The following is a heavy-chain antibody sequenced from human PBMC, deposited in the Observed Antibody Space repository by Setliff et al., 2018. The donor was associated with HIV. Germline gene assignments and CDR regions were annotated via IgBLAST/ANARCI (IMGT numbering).Heavy chain of an antibody. Sequence: GGSLRLSCAASGFTFSDFWMSWVRQAPGKGLEWVANIQQDSVDSYVDSVKGRFSISRDNAKNSLFLQLSSLRVEDTAVYYCARVWRTDGYNRMAFDIWGQGTMVTVSS. CDR3: ARVWRTDGYNRMAFDI. V-gene: IGHV3-7*03. CDR1: GFTFSDFW. J-gene: IGHJ3*02. D-gene: IGHD5-12*01. CDR2: IQQDSVD.